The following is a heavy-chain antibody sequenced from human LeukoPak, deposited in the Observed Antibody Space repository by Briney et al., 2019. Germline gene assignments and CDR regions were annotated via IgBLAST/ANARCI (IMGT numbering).Heavy chain of an antibody. J-gene: IGHJ6*02. D-gene: IGHD2-21*02. CDR2: IYYSGST. Sequence: ASQTLSLTCTVSGGSISSGGYYWSWIRQHPGKGLEWIVYIYYSGSTYYNPSLKSRVTISVVTSKNQFSLKLSSVTAADTAVYYCARDLGAYCGGDCSYGMDVWGQGTTVTVSS. CDR1: GGSISSGGYY. V-gene: IGHV4-31*03. CDR3: ARDLGAYCGGDCSYGMDV.